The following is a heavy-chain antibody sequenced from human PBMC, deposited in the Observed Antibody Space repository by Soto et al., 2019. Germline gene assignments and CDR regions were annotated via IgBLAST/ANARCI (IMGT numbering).Heavy chain of an antibody. CDR1: GFTFSSYA. CDR3: AKDYDIVVVPAAGSFDY. J-gene: IGHJ4*02. D-gene: IGHD2-2*01. Sequence: PGGSLRLSCAASGFTFSSYAMSWVRQAPGKGLEWVSAISGSGGSTYYADSVKGRFTISRDNSKNTLYLQMNSLRAEDTAVYYCAKDYDIVVVPAAGSFDYWGQGTLVTVSS. V-gene: IGHV3-23*01. CDR2: ISGSGGST.